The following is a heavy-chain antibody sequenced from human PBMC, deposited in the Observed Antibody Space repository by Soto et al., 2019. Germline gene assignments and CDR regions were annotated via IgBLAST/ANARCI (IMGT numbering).Heavy chain of an antibody. CDR2: ISSDGSDK. CDR1: GFIFSDYG. D-gene: IGHD3-3*01. V-gene: IGHV3-30*18. CDR3: AKNHLPQSYYDLPWFDP. Sequence: VQLLESGGGLVQPGRSLRISCAASGFIFSDYGMHWVRQAPGKGLEWMAIISSDGSDKYYADSVKGRFTISRDNSKNTLYLQMNSLRAEDTAVYYCAKNHLPQSYYDLPWFDPWGQGTLVTVSS. J-gene: IGHJ5*02.